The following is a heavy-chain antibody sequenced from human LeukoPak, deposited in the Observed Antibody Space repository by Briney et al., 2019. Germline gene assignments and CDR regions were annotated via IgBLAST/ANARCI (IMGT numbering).Heavy chain of an antibody. CDR3: ASLRERSYYARGFDY. CDR2: IYYSGST. V-gene: IGHV4-39*02. CDR1: GGSISSSSYY. J-gene: IGHJ4*02. Sequence: PSETLSLTCSVSGGSISSSSYYWGWIRQPPGKGLEWIGSIYYSGSTYYNSSFKSRVTISVDTPKIHFSLKLSSVTAADTAVYYCASLRERSYYARGFDYWGQGTLVTVSS. D-gene: IGHD3-3*01.